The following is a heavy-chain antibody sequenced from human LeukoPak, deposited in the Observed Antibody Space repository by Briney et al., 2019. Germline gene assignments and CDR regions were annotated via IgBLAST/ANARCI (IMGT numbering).Heavy chain of an antibody. J-gene: IGHJ6*03. CDR1: GGTFSSYA. V-gene: IGHV1-69*13. Sequence: GASVKVSCKASGGTFSSYAISWVRQAPGQGLEWMGGIIPIFGTANYAQKFQGRVTITADESTSTAYMELSSLRSEDTAVYYCASPFLSPRDYMDVWGKGTTVTVSS. D-gene: IGHD5/OR15-5a*01. CDR3: ASPFLSPRDYMDV. CDR2: IIPIFGTA.